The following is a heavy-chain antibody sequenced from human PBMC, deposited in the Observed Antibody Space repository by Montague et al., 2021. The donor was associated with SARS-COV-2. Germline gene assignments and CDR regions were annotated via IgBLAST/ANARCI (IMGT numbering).Heavy chain of an antibody. CDR2: IYYTETTYYNPAPTSGTT. D-gene: IGHD6-19*01. Sequence: SETLSLTCLLYRGSLSTTRHYWNWIRQLPAQGPARIGTIYYTETTYYNPAPTSGTTYYSPSLKSRVTISVDTSRNQVFLNLRSVTATDTAVYYCSKGGGIGVSDSWGQGTLVTVSS. CDR3: SKGGGIGVSDS. V-gene: IGHV4-39*01. CDR1: RGSLSTTRHY. J-gene: IGHJ5*01.